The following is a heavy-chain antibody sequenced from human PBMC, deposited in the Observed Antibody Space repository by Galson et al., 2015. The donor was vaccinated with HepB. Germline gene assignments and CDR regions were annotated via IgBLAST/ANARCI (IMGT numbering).Heavy chain of an antibody. D-gene: IGHD2-21*01. J-gene: IGHJ4*02. CDR3: ARFSSCHGDCPLDY. V-gene: IGHV3-23*01. CDR1: GITFDIYA. Sequence: SLRLSCAVSGITFDIYAMSWVRQAPGKGLEWVSSINGRAENTYYADSVKGRFAISRDNSKNTLHLEINSLRDEDTAVYYCARFSSCHGDCPLDYWGQGTLVSVSS. CDR2: INGRAENT.